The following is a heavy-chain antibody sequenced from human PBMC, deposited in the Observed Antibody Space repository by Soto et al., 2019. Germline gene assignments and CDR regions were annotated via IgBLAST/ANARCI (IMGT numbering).Heavy chain of an antibody. Sequence: QVQLVQSGAEMKKPGSSVKVSCQASGDIFDSLTINWLRQAPGQGLEWMGRIIPVLGMANYAQKFQGRVTIIADKSTSPVYMELSSLTYEDTAVYSCSRELGCYVYLYYYYYIDVCGEGTTGTVSS. CDR1: GDIFDSLT. CDR3: SRELGCYVYLYYYYYIDV. CDR2: IIPVLGMA. V-gene: IGHV1-69*08. D-gene: IGHD5-12*01. J-gene: IGHJ6*03.